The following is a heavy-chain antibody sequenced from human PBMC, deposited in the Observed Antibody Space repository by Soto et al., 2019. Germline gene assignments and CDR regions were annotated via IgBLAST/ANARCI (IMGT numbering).Heavy chain of an antibody. J-gene: IGHJ3*02. CDR2: IKQDGSAK. CDR1: GFTFSSYW. Sequence: EVQLVESGGGLVQPVGSLRLSCAASGFTFSSYWMSWVRQAPGKGLEWVANIKQDGSAKYYVDSVKGRFTISRDNAKNSLYLQMNSLRAEDTAVYYCARRRRRVGYSWAFDIWGQGTMVTVSS. CDR3: ARRRRRVGYSWAFDI. D-gene: IGHD2-21*01. V-gene: IGHV3-7*01.